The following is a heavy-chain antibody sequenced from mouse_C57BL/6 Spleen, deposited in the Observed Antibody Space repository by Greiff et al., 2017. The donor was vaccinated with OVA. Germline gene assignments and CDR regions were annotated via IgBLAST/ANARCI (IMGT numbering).Heavy chain of an antibody. Sequence: QVQLKESGAELVKPGASVKISCKASGYAFSSYWMNWVKQRPGKGLEWIGQIYPGDGDTNYNGKFKGKATLTADKSSSTAYMQLSSLTSEDSAVYFCARGGGYYYGSSFYAMDYWGQGTSVTVSS. CDR1: GYAFSSYW. CDR3: ARGGGYYYGSSFYAMDY. V-gene: IGHV1-80*01. CDR2: IYPGDGDT. D-gene: IGHD1-1*01. J-gene: IGHJ4*01.